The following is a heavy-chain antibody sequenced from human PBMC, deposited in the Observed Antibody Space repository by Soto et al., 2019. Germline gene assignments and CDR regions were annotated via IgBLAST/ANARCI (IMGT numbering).Heavy chain of an antibody. CDR2: INPSGGST. J-gene: IGHJ3*02. CDR1: GYAFTSYY. CDR3: ATDIVVVVAPYAFDI. V-gene: IGHV1-46*01. Sequence: ASVKVSCKASGYAFTSYYMHWVRQAPGQGLEWMGIINPSGGSTSYAQKFQGRVTMTTDTSTSTAYMELRSLRSDDTAVYYCATDIVVVVAPYAFDIWGQGTMVTVSS. D-gene: IGHD2-15*01.